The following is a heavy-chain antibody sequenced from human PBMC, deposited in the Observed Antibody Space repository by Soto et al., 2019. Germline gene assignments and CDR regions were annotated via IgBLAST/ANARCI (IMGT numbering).Heavy chain of an antibody. J-gene: IGHJ4*02. CDR1: GFSFSNYA. CDR3: TKGGWWSSGWSDY. CDR2: ISYEGSAQ. V-gene: IGHV3-30*18. Sequence: QVQLVESGGGVVQPGGSLRLSCAASGFSFSNYAMNWVRQGPDKGLEWVALISYEGSAQYYADSVKGRFTISRDNSRNTLYLQMNSLRVEDTALYYCTKGGWWSSGWSDYWGQGTLVPVPS. D-gene: IGHD6-19*01.